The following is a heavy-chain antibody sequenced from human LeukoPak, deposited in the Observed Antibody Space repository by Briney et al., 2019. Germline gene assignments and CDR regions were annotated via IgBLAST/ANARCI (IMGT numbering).Heavy chain of an antibody. D-gene: IGHD1-7*01. CDR1: EFNVNDYY. CDR3: ARELVAGTFDH. J-gene: IGHJ4*02. CDR2: IGGGGTIV. V-gene: IGHV3-11*01. Sequence: GGSLRLSCGASEFNVNDYYMSWVRQAPGKGLEWISDIGGGGTIVAYAGSVEGRFTISRDIAKNSLFLQMNSLRADDTAVYYCARELVAGTFDHWGQGILVTVSS.